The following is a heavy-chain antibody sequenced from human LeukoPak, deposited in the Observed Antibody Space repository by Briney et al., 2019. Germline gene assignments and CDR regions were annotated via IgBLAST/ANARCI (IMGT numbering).Heavy chain of an antibody. D-gene: IGHD3-10*01. J-gene: IGHJ4*02. CDR1: EFTFSTYW. V-gene: IGHV3-74*01. Sequence: PGGSLRLSCAASEFTFSTYWMHWVCRAPGKGLEWLSRTNPAGTTTYYADSVKGRFTISRDNAKQTLSLQMNSLRAEDSALYYCVRAVASNYGNFDYWGQGTRVTVSS. CDR2: TNPAGTTT. CDR3: VRAVASNYGNFDY.